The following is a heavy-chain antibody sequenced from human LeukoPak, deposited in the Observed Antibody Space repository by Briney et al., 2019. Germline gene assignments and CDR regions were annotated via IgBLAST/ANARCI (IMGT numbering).Heavy chain of an antibody. CDR3: ARAEYYYDSSGYYY. Sequence: SVKVSCKASGGTFSSYAISWVRQAPGQGLEWMGGIIPIFGTANYAQKFQGRVTITADESTSIAYMELSSLRSEDTAVYYCARAEYYYDSSGYYYWGQGTLVTVSS. V-gene: IGHV1-69*13. CDR2: IIPIFGTA. J-gene: IGHJ4*02. D-gene: IGHD3-22*01. CDR1: GGTFSSYA.